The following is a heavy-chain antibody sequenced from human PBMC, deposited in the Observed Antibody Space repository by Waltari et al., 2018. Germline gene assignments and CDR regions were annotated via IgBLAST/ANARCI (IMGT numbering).Heavy chain of an antibody. V-gene: IGHV4-4*07. D-gene: IGHD2-2*01. CDR1: GGSISSYY. CDR2: IYTSGST. CDR3: ARDRYCSSTSCHWSSTHWYFDL. Sequence: QVQLQESGPGLVKPSETLSLTCTVSGGSISSYYWSWIRQPAGKGLEWIGRIYTSGSTNYNPSLKSLVTMSVDTSKNQFSLKLSSVTAADTAVYYCARDRYCSSTSCHWSSTHWYFDLWGRGTLVTVSS. J-gene: IGHJ2*01.